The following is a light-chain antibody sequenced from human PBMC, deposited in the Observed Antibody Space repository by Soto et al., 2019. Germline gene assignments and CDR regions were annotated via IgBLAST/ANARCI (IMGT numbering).Light chain of an antibody. CDR3: TAYTSSSTPYV. J-gene: IGLJ1*01. CDR1: SSDTAVYNY. Sequence: QSVLTQPASVSGSPGHSITISCTGTSSDTAVYNYVSWYQQHPGKAPKLMIYEVSNRPSWVSNLFSGSKSGNTASLTLSGLQAEDEDNYYCTAYTSSSTPYVFGTGTKV. V-gene: IGLV2-14*01. CDR2: EVS.